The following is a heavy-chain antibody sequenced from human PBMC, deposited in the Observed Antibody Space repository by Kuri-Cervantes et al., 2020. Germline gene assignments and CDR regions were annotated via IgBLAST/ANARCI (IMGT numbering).Heavy chain of an antibody. CDR3: ANYDFWSGPDAFDI. V-gene: IGHV3-9*01. D-gene: IGHD3-3*01. J-gene: IGHJ3*02. CDR1: GFTFDDYA. Sequence: SLKISCAASGFTFDDYAMHWVRQAPGKGLEWVSGISWNSGSIGYADSVKGRFTISRDNAKNSLYLQVNSLRAEDTALYYCANYDFWSGPDAFDIWGQGTMVTVSS. CDR2: ISWNSGSI.